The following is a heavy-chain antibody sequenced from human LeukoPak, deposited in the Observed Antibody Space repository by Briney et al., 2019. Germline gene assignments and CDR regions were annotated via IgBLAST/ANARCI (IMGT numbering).Heavy chain of an antibody. CDR2: IYYSGST. CDR3: ARLRPTPISIQTYFDY. Sequence: SETLSLTCTVSGGSITSGGYYWTWIRQHPGKGLEWIGYIYYSGSTNYNPSLKSRVTISVDTSKNQFSLKLSSVTAADTAVYYCARLRPTPISIQTYFDYWGQGTLVTVSS. V-gene: IGHV4-61*08. J-gene: IGHJ4*02. D-gene: IGHD4-17*01. CDR1: GGSITSGGYY.